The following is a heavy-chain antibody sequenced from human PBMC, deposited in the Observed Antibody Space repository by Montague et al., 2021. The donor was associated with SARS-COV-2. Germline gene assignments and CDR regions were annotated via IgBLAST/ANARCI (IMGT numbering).Heavy chain of an antibody. V-gene: IGHV4-34*01. CDR3: ASGDDNGSGYLDV. Sequence: SETLSLTCTVFGGSFSDFYWSWIRQPPGEGLEWIGEINHSGTTYXNPSLKSRVTISVDTPKNQFSLKLNSVTAADAAVYYCASGDDNGSGYLDVWGKGTTVTVSS. D-gene: IGHD1-26*01. CDR1: GGSFSDFY. CDR2: INHSGTT. J-gene: IGHJ6*03.